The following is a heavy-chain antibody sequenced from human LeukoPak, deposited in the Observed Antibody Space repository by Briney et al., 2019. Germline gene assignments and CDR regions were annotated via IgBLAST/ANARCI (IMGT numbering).Heavy chain of an antibody. J-gene: IGHJ4*02. CDR2: ISGSGGST. V-gene: IGHV3-23*01. CDR1: GFTFSSYA. CDR3: AKTENQTGYSSTVYYFDY. Sequence: GGSLRLSCAASGFTFSSYAMSWVRQAPGKGLEWVSAISGSGGSTYYADSVKGRFTISRDNSKNTLYLQMNSLRAEDTAVYYCAKTENQTGYSSTVYYFDYWGQGTLVTVSS. D-gene: IGHD5-18*01.